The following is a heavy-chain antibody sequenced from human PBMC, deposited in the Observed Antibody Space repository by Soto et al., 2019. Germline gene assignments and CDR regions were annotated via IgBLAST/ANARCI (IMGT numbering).Heavy chain of an antibody. CDR3: ARGQHTYYYDSSGYYPVY. D-gene: IGHD3-22*01. J-gene: IGHJ4*02. CDR2: ISAYNGNT. V-gene: IGHV1-18*04. Sequence: GASVKVSCKASGYTFTSYGISWVRQAPGQGLEWMGWISAYNGNTNYAQKLQGRVTMTTDTSTSTAYMELRSLRSDDTAVYYCARGQHTYYYDSSGYYPVYWGQGTLVTVSS. CDR1: GYTFTSYG.